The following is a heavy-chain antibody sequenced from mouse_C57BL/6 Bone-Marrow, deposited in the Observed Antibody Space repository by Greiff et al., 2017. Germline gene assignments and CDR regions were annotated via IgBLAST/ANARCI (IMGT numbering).Heavy chain of an antibody. J-gene: IGHJ2*01. CDR2: IDPEDGET. V-gene: IGHV14-2*01. CDR3: ASYDGYPIFDY. CDR1: GFNIKDYY. D-gene: IGHD2-3*01. Sequence: VQLQQSGAELVKTGASVKLSCTASGFNIKDYYMHWVKQRTEQGLEWIGRIDPEDGETKYAPKFPGKATITADTSSNTAYLQLSSLTSEDTAVYYCASYDGYPIFDYWGQGTTLTVSS.